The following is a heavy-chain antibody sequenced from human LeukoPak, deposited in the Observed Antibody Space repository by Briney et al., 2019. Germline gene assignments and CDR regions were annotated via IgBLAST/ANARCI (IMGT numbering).Heavy chain of an antibody. CDR1: GGSISSYY. J-gene: IGHJ4*02. CDR2: IYYSGST. Sequence: SETLSLTCTVSGGSISSYYWSWIRQPPGKGLEWIGYIYYSGSTNYNPSLKSRVTISVDTSKNQFSLKLSSVTAADTAVYYCARRRGRGYDLPSKYYFDYWGQGTLVTVSS. D-gene: IGHD5-12*01. V-gene: IGHV4-59*08. CDR3: ARRRGRGYDLPSKYYFDY.